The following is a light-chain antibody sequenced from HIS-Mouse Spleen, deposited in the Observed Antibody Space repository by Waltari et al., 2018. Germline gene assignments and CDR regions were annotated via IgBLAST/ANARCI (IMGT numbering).Light chain of an antibody. CDR3: QQYNSYSPYT. CDR1: QSISSW. V-gene: IGKV1-5*03. J-gene: IGKJ2*01. CDR2: KAS. Sequence: DIQMTQSPSFLSASVGDRVTITCRASQSISSWLAWYQQKPGKAPKLLIYKASSLESGVPSRFSGSGSGTEFTFTISSLQPDDFATYYCQQYNSYSPYTFGQGTKLEIK.